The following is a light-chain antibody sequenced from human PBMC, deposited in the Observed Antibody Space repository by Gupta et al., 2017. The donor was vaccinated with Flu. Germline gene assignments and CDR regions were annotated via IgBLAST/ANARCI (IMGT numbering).Light chain of an antibody. V-gene: IGKV3-20*01. CDR3: QQFGSSPYT. Sequence: ENVLTQSPGTLSLSPGERVTLSCRASQSLSHNYLAWYQKKPGQPPRLLIYGASNRATGIPDRFSGSGSGTDFTLTINRLDPEDFAVYYCQQFGSSPYTFGHGSKLEIK. CDR2: GAS. J-gene: IGKJ2*01. CDR1: QSLSHNY.